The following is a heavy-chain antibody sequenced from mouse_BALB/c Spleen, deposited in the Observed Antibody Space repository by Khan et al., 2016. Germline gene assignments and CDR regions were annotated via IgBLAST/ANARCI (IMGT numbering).Heavy chain of an antibody. Sequence: VQLQQPGPELGKPGASVKISCKASGYSFTGYNMYWVKQSHRKSLEWIGYIDPYNGGTSYNQKSKGKATLTVDKSSSTAYMHLNSLTSEDSAIYYWARGGYYGSSYHDYWGQGTTLTGSS. CDR1: GYSFTGYN. D-gene: IGHD1-1*01. V-gene: IGHV1S135*01. CDR3: ARGGYYGSSYHDY. J-gene: IGHJ2*01. CDR2: IDPYNGGT.